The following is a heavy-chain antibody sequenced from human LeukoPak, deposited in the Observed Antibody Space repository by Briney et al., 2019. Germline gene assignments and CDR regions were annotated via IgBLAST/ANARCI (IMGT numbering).Heavy chain of an antibody. CDR2: IWYDGSNK. CDR3: ARDLVWFGDGPHAFDI. V-gene: IGHV3-33*08. J-gene: IGHJ3*02. D-gene: IGHD3-10*01. Sequence: GGSLRLSCAVSGFTFSSYAMSWVRQAPGKGLEWVAVIWYDGSNKYYADSVKGRFTISRDNSKNTLYLQMNSLRAEDTAVYYCARDLVWFGDGPHAFDIWGQGTMVTVSS. CDR1: GFTFSSYA.